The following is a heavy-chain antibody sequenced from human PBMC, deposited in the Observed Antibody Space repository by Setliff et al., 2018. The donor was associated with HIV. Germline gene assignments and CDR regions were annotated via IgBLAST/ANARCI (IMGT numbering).Heavy chain of an antibody. D-gene: IGHD2-8*02. CDR1: GFTFSSYG. CDR2: IRCDGSNE. V-gene: IGHV3-30*02. J-gene: IGHJ4*02. CDR3: AKDRDIILAGILDY. Sequence: PGGSLRLSCAASGFTFSSYGMHWVRQAPGKGLEWVAFIRCDGSNEYYADSVKGRFTISRDNSKNTLYLQINSLRAEDTAVYYRAKDRDIILAGILDYWGQGTLVTVSS.